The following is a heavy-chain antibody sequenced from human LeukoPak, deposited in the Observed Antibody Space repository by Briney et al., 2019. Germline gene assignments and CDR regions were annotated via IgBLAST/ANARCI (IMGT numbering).Heavy chain of an antibody. Sequence: ASVKVSCTASGYTYTSYGTSWVRQAPGQGLEWMGWISAYNGDTNSAKKLPPRSTTTTDTSTSTDYMELRSLRSDDTAVYYCARDSFASNWSDGFDYGGQGTLVTVSS. J-gene: IGHJ4*02. CDR1: GYTYTSYG. CDR3: ARDSFASNWSDGFDY. CDR2: ISAYNGDT. D-gene: IGHD1-1*01. V-gene: IGHV1-18*01.